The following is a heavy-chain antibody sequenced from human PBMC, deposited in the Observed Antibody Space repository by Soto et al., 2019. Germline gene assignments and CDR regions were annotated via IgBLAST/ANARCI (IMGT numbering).Heavy chain of an antibody. CDR3: AREEDDYYFDY. CDR1: GFTFSSYS. J-gene: IGHJ4*02. D-gene: IGHD2-21*02. V-gene: IGHV3-48*01. Sequence: GGSLRLSCAASGFTFSSYSMNWVRQAPGKGLEWVSYISSSSSTIYYADSVKGRFTISRDNAKNSLYLQMNSLRAEDTAVYYCAREEDDYYFDYWGQGTLVTVSS. CDR2: ISSSSSTI.